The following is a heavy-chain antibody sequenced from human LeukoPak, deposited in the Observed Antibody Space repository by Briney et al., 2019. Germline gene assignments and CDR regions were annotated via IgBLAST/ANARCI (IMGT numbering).Heavy chain of an antibody. CDR3: ARVRNYYDNRGFSSYAFYI. J-gene: IGHJ3*02. CDR1: GFTFSDHY. Sequence: GGSLRLSCAASGFTFSDHYMDWVRQAPGKGLQWVARIRNRARSYTTQYAPSVRDRFTISRDDTENSLFLQMNSLNTEDTAVYFCARVRNYYDNRGFSSYAFYIWGQGTMVTVAS. CDR2: IRNRARSYTT. D-gene: IGHD3-22*01. V-gene: IGHV3-72*01.